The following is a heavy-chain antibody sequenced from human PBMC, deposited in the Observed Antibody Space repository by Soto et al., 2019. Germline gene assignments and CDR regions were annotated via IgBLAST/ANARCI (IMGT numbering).Heavy chain of an antibody. CDR3: ARGTGTARIGHYYYYMDV. CDR1: GFTFSSYS. V-gene: IGHV3-48*01. CDR2: ITSSSSTI. J-gene: IGHJ6*03. Sequence: GGSLRLSCVASGFTFSSYSMNWVRQAPGRGLEWVSFITSSSSTIYYADSVKGRFTISRDNAKNSLYLQLNSLRAEDTAVYYCARGTGTARIGHYYYYMDVWGKGTTVTVSS. D-gene: IGHD1-7*01.